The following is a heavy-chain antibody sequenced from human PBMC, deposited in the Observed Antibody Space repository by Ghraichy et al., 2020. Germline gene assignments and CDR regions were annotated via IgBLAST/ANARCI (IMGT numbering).Heavy chain of an antibody. CDR3: ARRVRITGTTRYYFDY. CDR2: IYYSGST. D-gene: IGHD1-7*01. J-gene: IGHJ4*02. Sequence: SETLSLTCTVSGGSISSSSYYWGWIRQPPGKGLEWIGSIYYSGSTYYNPSLKSRVTISVDTSKNQFSLKLSSVTAADTAVYYCARRVRITGTTRYYFDYWGQGTLVTVSS. CDR1: GGSISSSSYY. V-gene: IGHV4-39*01.